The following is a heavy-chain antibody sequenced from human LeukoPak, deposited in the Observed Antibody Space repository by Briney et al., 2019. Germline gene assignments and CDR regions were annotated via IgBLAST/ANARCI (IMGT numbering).Heavy chain of an antibody. CDR3: ARDRPASGGYDLKRGFDY. V-gene: IGHV3-53*01. CDR1: GLTVSTIY. D-gene: IGHD5-12*01. J-gene: IGHJ4*02. CDR2: IYRDGSA. Sequence: GGSLRLSCAASGLTVSTIYLNWVRQAPGKGLEWVSMIYRDGSADYADSVKGRFTISRDNSKNTVYLQMNSLRAEDTAVYYCARDRPASGGYDLKRGFDYWGQGTLVTVSS.